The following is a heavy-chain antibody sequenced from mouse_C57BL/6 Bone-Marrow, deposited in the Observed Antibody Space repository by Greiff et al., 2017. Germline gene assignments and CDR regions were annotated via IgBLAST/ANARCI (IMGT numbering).Heavy chain of an antibody. CDR1: GYTFTSYD. CDR3: ARGTGHFDY. V-gene: IGHV1-85*01. J-gene: IGHJ2*01. Sequence: QVQLQQSGPALVKPGASVKLSCKASGYTFTSYDINWVKQRPGKGLEWIGWIYPRDGSTKYNEKFTGKATLTVDTSSSTAYMELHSLTSEDSSVYFCARGTGHFDYWGQGTTLTVSS. CDR2: IYPRDGST. D-gene: IGHD4-1*01.